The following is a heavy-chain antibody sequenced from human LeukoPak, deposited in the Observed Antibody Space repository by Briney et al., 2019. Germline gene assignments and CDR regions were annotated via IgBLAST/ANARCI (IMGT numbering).Heavy chain of an antibody. D-gene: IGHD6-25*01. J-gene: IGHJ4*02. CDR1: GFTSSRHW. V-gene: IGHV3-7*01. Sequence: GGSLRLSCAVSGFTSSRHWMSWVRQTPEKGLEWVANIKGDASGENYVDSVKGRFTISRDNAKNSLYLQMNSLRAEDTAVYYCAIAAGWELGYWGQGTLVTVSS. CDR2: IKGDASGE. CDR3: AIAAGWELGY.